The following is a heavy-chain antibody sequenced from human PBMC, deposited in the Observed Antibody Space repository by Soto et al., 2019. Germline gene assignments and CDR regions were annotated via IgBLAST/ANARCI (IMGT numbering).Heavy chain of an antibody. Sequence: QVQLVESGGGVVQPGRSLRLSCAASGFTFSSYGMHWVRQAPGKGLEWVAVISYDGSNKYYADSVKGRFTISRDNSKNTLYLQMNSLRAEDTAVYYCAKDRAIVVVVAATLSYGMDVWGQGTTVTVSS. CDR1: GFTFSSYG. D-gene: IGHD2-15*01. J-gene: IGHJ6*02. CDR3: AKDRAIVVVVAATLSYGMDV. V-gene: IGHV3-30*18. CDR2: ISYDGSNK.